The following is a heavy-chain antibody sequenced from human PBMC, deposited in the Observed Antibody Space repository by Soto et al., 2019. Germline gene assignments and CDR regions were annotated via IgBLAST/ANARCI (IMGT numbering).Heavy chain of an antibody. CDR3: AKDSGYAPRYYFDY. CDR2: ISWNSGSI. J-gene: IGHJ4*02. Sequence: GGSLRLSCAASGFTFDDYAMHWVRQAPGKGLEWVSGISWNSGSIGYADSVKGRFTISRDNAKNSLYLQMNSLRAGDTALYYCAKDSGYAPRYYFDYWGQGTLVTVSS. V-gene: IGHV3-9*01. D-gene: IGHD5-12*01. CDR1: GFTFDDYA.